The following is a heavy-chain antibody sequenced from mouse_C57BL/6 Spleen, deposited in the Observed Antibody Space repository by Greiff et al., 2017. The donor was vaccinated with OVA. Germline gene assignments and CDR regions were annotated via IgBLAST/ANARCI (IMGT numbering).Heavy chain of an antibody. V-gene: IGHV1-64*01. Sequence: VQLQQPGAELVKPGASVKLSCKASGYTFTSYWMHWVKQRPGQGLEWIGMIHPNSGSTNYNEKFKSKATLTVDKSSSTAYMQLSSLTSEDSAVYYCASPYSNYVLWYFDVWGTGTTVTVSS. CDR1: GYTFTSYW. D-gene: IGHD2-5*01. CDR3: ASPYSNYVLWYFDV. J-gene: IGHJ1*03. CDR2: IHPNSGST.